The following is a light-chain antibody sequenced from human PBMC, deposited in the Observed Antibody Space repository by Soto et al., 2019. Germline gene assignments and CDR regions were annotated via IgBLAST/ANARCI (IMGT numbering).Light chain of an antibody. CDR1: SSNIGRNT. J-gene: IGLJ3*02. Sequence: QSVLTQPHSASGTPGQRVTISCSGSSSNIGRNTVKWYRQLPGTAPKLLIGGSDHRPSVVPDRFSGYQSGTSASLAISGLQSEDGDEYICAAWDDSLNAWAFGGGTKLTVL. CDR3: AAWDDSLNAWA. CDR2: GSD. V-gene: IGLV1-44*01.